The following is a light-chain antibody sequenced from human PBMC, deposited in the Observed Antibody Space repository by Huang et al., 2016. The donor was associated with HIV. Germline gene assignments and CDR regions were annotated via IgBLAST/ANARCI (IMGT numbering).Light chain of an antibody. J-gene: IGKJ2*01. CDR1: QSVLYSSNNKNY. CDR3: QQYYTTPMYT. Sequence: DIVMTQSPDSLAVSLGERATINCKSSQSVLYSSNNKNYLAWYQQKPGQPPKLLIYWASTRESGVPVRFSGSGSGTEFTLTISSLQAEDVAVYYCQQYYTTPMYTFGQGTKLEIK. V-gene: IGKV4-1*01. CDR2: WAS.